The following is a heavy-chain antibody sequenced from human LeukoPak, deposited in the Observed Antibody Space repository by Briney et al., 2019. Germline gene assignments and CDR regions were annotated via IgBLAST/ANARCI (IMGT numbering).Heavy chain of an antibody. D-gene: IGHD3-16*01. J-gene: IGHJ4*02. CDR1: GRSLSSSSYF. V-gene: IGHV4-39*01. CDR2: IYYSGST. CDR3: ASIPPPHYDISMDY. Sequence: PSETLSLTCTFSGRSLSSSSYFWAWIRQPPAKGLEWIRRIYYSGSTYYNPSLKSRVTISVDTSKNQFSLKLSSVTAADTAVYYCASIPPPHYDISMDYWGQGTLVTVSS.